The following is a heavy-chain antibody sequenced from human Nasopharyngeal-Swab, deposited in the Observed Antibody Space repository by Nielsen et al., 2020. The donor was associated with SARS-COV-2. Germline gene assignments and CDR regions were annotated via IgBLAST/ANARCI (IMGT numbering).Heavy chain of an antibody. J-gene: IGHJ3*02. V-gene: IGHV1-2*06. CDR3: ARESVVVAAYNAFDI. Sequence: ASVKVSCKASGYTFTGYYMHWVRQAPGQGLEWMGRINPNSGGTNYAQKFQGRVTMTRDTSISTAYMELSSLRSEDTAVYYCARESVVVAAYNAFDIWGQGTMVTVSS. CDR1: GYTFTGYY. D-gene: IGHD2-15*01. CDR2: INPNSGGT.